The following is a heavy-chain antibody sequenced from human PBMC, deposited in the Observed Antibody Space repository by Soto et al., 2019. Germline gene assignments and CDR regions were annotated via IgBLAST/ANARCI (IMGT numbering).Heavy chain of an antibody. Sequence: QVQLVESGGGVVQPGRSLRLSCAASRFTFSSYAMHWVRQAPGKGLEWVAAISDDGVKKYYADSVKGRFTISRDNFKNNLYLQMTALRPEDTAVYYCARRVPRALDYGTSGDVLDIWGQGTMVTVSS. CDR1: RFTFSSYA. J-gene: IGHJ3*02. CDR2: ISDDGVKK. D-gene: IGHD3-10*01. V-gene: IGHV3-30-3*01. CDR3: ARRVPRALDYGTSGDVLDI.